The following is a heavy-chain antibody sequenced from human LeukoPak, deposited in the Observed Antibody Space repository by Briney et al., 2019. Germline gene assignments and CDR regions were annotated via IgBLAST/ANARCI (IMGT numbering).Heavy chain of an antibody. J-gene: IGHJ1*01. Sequence: GGSLRLSCAASGFTFSTYWMHWVRQAPGKGLVWVSRIKSDGSTNYADSVKGRFTISRDNAKNTVSLKMNSLRAEDTGVYYCARAPSEIGGYYPEYFRHWGQGTLVTVSS. V-gene: IGHV3-74*01. CDR1: GFTFSTYW. CDR2: IKSDGST. CDR3: ARAPSEIGGYYPEYFRH. D-gene: IGHD3-22*01.